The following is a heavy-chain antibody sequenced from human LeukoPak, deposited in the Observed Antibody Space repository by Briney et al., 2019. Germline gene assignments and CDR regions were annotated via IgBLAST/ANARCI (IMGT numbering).Heavy chain of an antibody. CDR3: ARGGGNGGGWVGHYYYMDV. D-gene: IGHD4-23*01. Sequence: SETLSLTCTVSGGSISSGSYYWSWLRQPAGKGLEWNGRIYTSGSTNYNPSLKSRVTISVDTSKNQFSLKLSSVTAADTAVYYCARGGGNGGGWVGHYYYMDVWGKGTTVTVSS. CDR2: IYTSGST. J-gene: IGHJ6*03. V-gene: IGHV4-61*02. CDR1: GGSISSGSYY.